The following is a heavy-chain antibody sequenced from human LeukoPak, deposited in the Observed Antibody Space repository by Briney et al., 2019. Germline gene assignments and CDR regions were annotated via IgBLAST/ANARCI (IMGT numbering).Heavy chain of an antibody. V-gene: IGHV4-39*01. CDR2: IYYSGST. CDR3: AKYSSSWYKTYYFDY. D-gene: IGHD6-13*01. CDR1: GGSISSSSYY. Sequence: PSETLSLTCTVSGGSISSSSYYWVWIRQPQGKGLEWIGSIYYSGSTYYNPSLKSRVTISVDTSKNQFSLKLSSVTAADTAVYYCAKYSSSWYKTYYFDYWGQGTLVTVSS. J-gene: IGHJ4*02.